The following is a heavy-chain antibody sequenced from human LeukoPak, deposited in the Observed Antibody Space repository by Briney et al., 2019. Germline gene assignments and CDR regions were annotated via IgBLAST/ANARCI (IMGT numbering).Heavy chain of an antibody. CDR1: GFTFSSYA. J-gene: IGHJ4*02. D-gene: IGHD3-22*01. V-gene: IGHV3-30-3*01. CDR2: ISYDGSNK. CDR3: ARDPLPYYYDSSGYFDY. Sequence: PGGSLRLSCAASGFTFSSYAMHWVRQAPGKGLEWVAVISYDGSNKYYADSVKGRFTISRDNSKNTLYLQINSLRAEDTAVYYCARDPLPYYYDSSGYFDYWGQGTLVTVSS.